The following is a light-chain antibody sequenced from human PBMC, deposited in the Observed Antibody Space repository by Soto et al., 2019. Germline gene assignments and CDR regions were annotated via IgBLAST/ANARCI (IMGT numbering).Light chain of an antibody. Sequence: QSALTQPRSMSGSPGQSVTISCTGTSSDVGAYNSVSWYQQYPGKAPTFVIYDVNRRPSGVPDRFSGSKSGNTASLTISGLQAEDEADYYCCSYAGSYTLVFGGGTKLTVL. V-gene: IGLV2-11*01. CDR2: DVN. CDR1: SSDVGAYNS. J-gene: IGLJ3*02. CDR3: CSYAGSYTLV.